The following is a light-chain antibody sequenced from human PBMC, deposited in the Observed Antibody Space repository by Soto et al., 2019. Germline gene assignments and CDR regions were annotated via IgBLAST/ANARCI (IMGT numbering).Light chain of an antibody. V-gene: IGKV1-5*01. CDR2: DAS. CDR1: QTIDTR. J-gene: IGKJ1*01. Sequence: DTQMTQSPSSLSSSVGDRVTITCRATQTIDTRLAWYQQKPGEAPKLLIYDASSLENGVPSRFSGSGFETEFTLTISGLQPDDFATYYGQHYDTYRATFRRGTKV. CDR3: QHYDTYRAT.